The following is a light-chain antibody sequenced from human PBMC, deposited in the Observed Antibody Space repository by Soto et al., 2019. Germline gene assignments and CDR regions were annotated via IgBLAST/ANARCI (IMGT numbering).Light chain of an antibody. CDR3: QQYNTYPLT. CDR2: KAS. Sequence: DSQMTQSPSTLSASVGDRVTITCRASQSISTWLAWYQQKPGKAPKLLIYKASSLEGGVPSRFGGSGSGTLFNITISSLHPDDFATYYCQQYNTYPLTFGGGTKVDIK. V-gene: IGKV1-5*03. J-gene: IGKJ4*01. CDR1: QSISTW.